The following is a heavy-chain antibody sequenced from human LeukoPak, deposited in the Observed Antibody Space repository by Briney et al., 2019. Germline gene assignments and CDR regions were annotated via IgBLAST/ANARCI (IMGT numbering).Heavy chain of an antibody. V-gene: IGHV3-23*01. CDR3: ARDASYGSGSYFDY. D-gene: IGHD3-10*01. Sequence: PGGSLRLSCAASGFTFSSYAMSWVRQAPGKGLEWVSAISGSGGSTYYADSAKGRFTISRDNAKNSLYLQMNSLRAEDTAVYYCARDASYGSGSYFDYWGQGTLVTVSS. J-gene: IGHJ4*02. CDR2: ISGSGGST. CDR1: GFTFSSYA.